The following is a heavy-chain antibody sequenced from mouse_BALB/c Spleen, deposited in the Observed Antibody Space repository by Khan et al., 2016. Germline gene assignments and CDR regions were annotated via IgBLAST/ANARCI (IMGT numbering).Heavy chain of an antibody. Sequence: QVQLKQSGPSLVQPSQSLSINCIVSGFSLTTYAVHWVRQSPGKGLEWLGVIWGGGTTDYNAAFMSRLSITKDNSKSQAFFKMNSLQSDDTAIYYCARADDFDSDGSWFAYWGQGTLVTVST. CDR2: IWGGGTT. CDR1: GFSLTTYA. D-gene: IGHD2-12*01. V-gene: IGHV2-5-1*01. J-gene: IGHJ3*01. CDR3: ARADDFDSDGSWFAY.